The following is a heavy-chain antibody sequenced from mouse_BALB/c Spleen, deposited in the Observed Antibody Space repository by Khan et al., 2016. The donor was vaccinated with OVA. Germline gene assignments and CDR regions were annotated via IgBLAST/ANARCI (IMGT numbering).Heavy chain of an antibody. J-gene: IGHJ3*01. CDR2: ISSDGDYT. CDR3: ATHLTGSFAY. CDR1: GFTFSPYS. D-gene: IGHD4-1*01. Sequence: EVALVESGGDLVKSGGSLKLSCAASGFTFSPYSMSWVRPTPDKRLAWVATISSDGDYTYYPDSVKGRFNISRDNAKNTLYLQMSSLKSEDTAIYYCATHLTGSFAYWGQGTLVTVSA. V-gene: IGHV5-6*01.